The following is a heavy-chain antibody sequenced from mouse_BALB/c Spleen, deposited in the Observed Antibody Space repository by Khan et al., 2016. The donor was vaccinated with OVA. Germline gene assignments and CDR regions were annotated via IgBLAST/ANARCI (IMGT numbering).Heavy chain of an antibody. CDR2: IYPGTDNS. V-gene: IGHV1-76*01. CDR3: AREEALYYFDY. Sequence: VQLQESGAELVRPGASVKLSCKTSGYIFTNYWIHWVKQRSGQGLEWIARIYPGTDNSYYNEKLKDRATLPADKSSSTVYMQLSSLKSEDSAVYFCAREEALYYFDYWGQGTTLTVSS. J-gene: IGHJ2*01. D-gene: IGHD3-2*02. CDR1: GYIFTNYW.